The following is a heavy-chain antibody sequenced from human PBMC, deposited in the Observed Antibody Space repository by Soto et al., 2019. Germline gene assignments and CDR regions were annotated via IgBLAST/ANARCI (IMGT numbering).Heavy chain of an antibody. J-gene: IGHJ6*02. CDR1: GFTFSSYA. Sequence: QVQLVESGGGVVQPGRSLRLSCAASGFTFSSYAMHWVRQAPGKGLEWGAVISYDGSNKYYADSVKGRFTISRDNSKNTLYLQMNSLRAEDTAVYFWARDGTYCTNGVCGMDVWGQGTTVTVTS. V-gene: IGHV3-30-3*01. CDR3: ARDGTYCTNGVCGMDV. D-gene: IGHD2-8*01. CDR2: ISYDGSNK.